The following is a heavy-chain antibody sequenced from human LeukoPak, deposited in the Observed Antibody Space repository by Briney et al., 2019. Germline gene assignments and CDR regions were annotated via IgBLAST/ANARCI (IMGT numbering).Heavy chain of an antibody. Sequence: AYVNVYCQASGYTFTSYDLNLVRPATRQGPEVMGWMHTNSGDTGYAQKSQVRVTMTKKTSISRSYMGLSSLRSEDPAVIYCARAMSGYYESSTHSYYWGQGALGSVSS. CDR3: ARAMSGYYESSTHSYY. CDR1: GYTFTSYD. D-gene: IGHD3-22*01. J-gene: IGHJ4*02. CDR2: MHTNSGDT. V-gene: IGHV1-8*01.